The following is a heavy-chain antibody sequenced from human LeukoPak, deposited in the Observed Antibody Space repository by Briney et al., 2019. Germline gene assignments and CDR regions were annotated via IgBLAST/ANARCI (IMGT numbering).Heavy chain of an antibody. Sequence: PGGSLRLSCAVSGFTFSSYSMNWVRQAPGKGLEWVSSISSSSSYIYYADSVKGRFTISRDNAKNTLYLQMNSLRAEDTAVYYCARDLSLRSTMAHDYWGQGTLVTVSS. D-gene: IGHD4/OR15-4a*01. J-gene: IGHJ4*02. V-gene: IGHV3-21*01. CDR2: ISSSSSYI. CDR1: GFTFSSYS. CDR3: ARDLSLRSTMAHDY.